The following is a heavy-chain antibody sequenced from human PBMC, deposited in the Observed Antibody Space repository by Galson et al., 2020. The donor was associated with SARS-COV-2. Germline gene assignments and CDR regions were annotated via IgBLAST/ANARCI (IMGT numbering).Heavy chain of an antibody. Sequence: SQTLSLTYVISGDSISRYSAAWNWIGQSPSRGLAWLGRTYYRSKWYNDYAQSVKSRISIKPDTSKNQFFLQLDSVTPDDTAIYYCASGVNSGWLDPWGQGTLVTVSS. CDR3: ASGVNSGWLDP. D-gene: IGHD3-10*01. J-gene: IGHJ5*02. CDR2: TYYRSKWYN. V-gene: IGHV6-1*01. CDR1: GDSISRYSAA.